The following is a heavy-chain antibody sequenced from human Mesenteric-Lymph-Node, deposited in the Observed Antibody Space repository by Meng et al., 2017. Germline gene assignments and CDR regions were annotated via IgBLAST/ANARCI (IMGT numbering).Heavy chain of an antibody. Sequence: QVQLQESGPGLVRPSETLSPTCTVSGGSVGSGSYYWSWIRQHPGKGLEWIGYIYYSGSTYYNPSLRSRVAISIDTSKNQFSLKLTSVTAADTAVYFCARTNYGDYNWFDPWGQGTLVTVSS. V-gene: IGHV4-31*03. CDR1: GGSVGSGSYY. CDR2: IYYSGST. J-gene: IGHJ5*02. D-gene: IGHD4-17*01. CDR3: ARTNYGDYNWFDP.